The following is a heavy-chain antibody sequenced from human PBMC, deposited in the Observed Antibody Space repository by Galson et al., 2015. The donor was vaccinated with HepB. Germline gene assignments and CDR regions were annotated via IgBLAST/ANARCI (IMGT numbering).Heavy chain of an antibody. J-gene: IGHJ5*01. CDR3: AKFGARFDAWFDS. CDR1: GFTLNTHA. V-gene: IGHV3-23*01. Sequence: SLRLSCAASGFTLNTHAMALVRQPPGKGPEWVSALSGDSIIIHYADSVKGRFTISKDNSENTLYLQMNSLRGEDTALYYCAKFGARFDAWFDSWGQGTLVTVSS. D-gene: IGHD3-9*01. CDR2: LSGDSIII.